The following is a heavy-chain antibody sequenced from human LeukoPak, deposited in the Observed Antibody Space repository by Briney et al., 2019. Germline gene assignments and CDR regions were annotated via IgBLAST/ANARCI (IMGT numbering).Heavy chain of an antibody. D-gene: IGHD3-22*01. CDR3: AKAGSGYYYHFDY. CDR1: GFTFSSYA. V-gene: IGHV3-23*01. Sequence: GGSLRLSCAASGFTFSSYAVTWVRQAPGKGLEWVSAISATGGSTYYVDSVKGRFTISRDNSKNTLYLQMSSLRAEDTAVYYCAKAGSGYYYHFDYWGQGTLVTVSS. CDR2: ISATGGST. J-gene: IGHJ4*02.